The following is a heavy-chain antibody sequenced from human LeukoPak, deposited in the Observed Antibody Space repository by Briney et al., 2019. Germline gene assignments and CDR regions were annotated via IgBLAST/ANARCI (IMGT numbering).Heavy chain of an antibody. CDR2: IYHSGST. D-gene: IGHD3-22*01. J-gene: IGHJ4*02. CDR3: APGNSGYYFV. V-gene: IGHV4-4*02. CDR1: GDSISSSNW. Sequence: PSETLSLTCAVSGDSISSSNWWHWVRQPPGKGLEWIGEIYHSGSTNYNPSLKSRVTISLDKSKNQFSLKLSSVTAADTAVYYCAPGNSGYYFVWGQGTLVTVSS.